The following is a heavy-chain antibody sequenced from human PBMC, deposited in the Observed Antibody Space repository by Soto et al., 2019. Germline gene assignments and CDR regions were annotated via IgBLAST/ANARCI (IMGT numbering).Heavy chain of an antibody. Sequence: EVQLVESGGGLVQPGRSLRLSCAASGFTFDDYAIHWVRQAPGKGLEWVSGITWNSGNIGYADSVKGRFTISRDNAKNILYLQMNSLRAEDTALYYCTKSAGRYQSLYNCFDPWGQGTLVTVSS. CDR1: GFTFDDYA. CDR3: TKSAGRYQSLYNCFDP. CDR2: ITWNSGNI. D-gene: IGHD2-2*02. J-gene: IGHJ5*02. V-gene: IGHV3-9*01.